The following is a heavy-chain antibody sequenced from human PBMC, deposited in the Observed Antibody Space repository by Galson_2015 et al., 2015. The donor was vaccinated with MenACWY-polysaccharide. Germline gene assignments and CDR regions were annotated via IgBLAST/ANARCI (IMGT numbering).Heavy chain of an antibody. V-gene: IGHV3-48*04. J-gene: IGHJ4*02. CDR3: ARGQKTLGL. CDR1: GLTFSNYG. D-gene: IGHD3/OR15-3a*01. CDR2: ISSSSSTI. Sequence: SLRLSCAVSGLTFSNYGMNWVRQAPGKGLEWVSYISSSSSTIYYADSVKGRFTISRDNAKNSLYLQMNSLRAEDTAVYYYARGQKTLGLWGQGTLVTVSS.